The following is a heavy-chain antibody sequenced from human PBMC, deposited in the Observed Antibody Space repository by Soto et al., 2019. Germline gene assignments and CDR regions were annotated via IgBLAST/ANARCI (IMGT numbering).Heavy chain of an antibody. CDR3: ARGAEQQLSYYYYGMDV. CDR1: GFTFSSYA. V-gene: IGHV3-30-3*01. D-gene: IGHD6-13*01. CDR2: ISYDGSNK. J-gene: IGHJ6*02. Sequence: QLGGSLRLSCAASGFTFSSYAMHWVRQAPGKGLEWVAVISYDGSNKYYADSVKGRFTISRDNSKNTLYLQMNSLRAEDTAVYYCARGAEQQLSYYYYGMDVWGQGTTVTVSS.